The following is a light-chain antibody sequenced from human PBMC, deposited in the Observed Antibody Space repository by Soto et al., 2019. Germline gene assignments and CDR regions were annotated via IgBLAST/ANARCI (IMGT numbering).Light chain of an antibody. V-gene: IGKV3-20*01. CDR2: SAS. J-gene: IGKJ1*01. Sequence: EIVLTQSPGTLSLSPGERATLSCRASQSVSSSYLAWYQQKPGQAPRLLIYSASSRATGIPDRFSGSGSGTDFTLTISSLQPEDFAVYYCQHYGTSPWTFGRGTKVDIK. CDR3: QHYGTSPWT. CDR1: QSVSSSY.